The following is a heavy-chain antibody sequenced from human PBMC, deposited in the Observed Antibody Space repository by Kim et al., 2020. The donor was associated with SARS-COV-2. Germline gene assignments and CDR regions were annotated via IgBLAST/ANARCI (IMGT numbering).Heavy chain of an antibody. CDR1: GFTFSSYG. V-gene: IGHV3-30*18. Sequence: GGSLRLSCAASGFTFSSYGMHWVRQAPGKGLEWVAVISYDGSNKYFGDSVKGRFTISRDNSKNTLYLQMNSLRVEDTAVYYCAKGEITLFGVVPGDYYYVMDVWGQGTTVTVSS. CDR3: AKGEITLFGVVPGDYYYVMDV. D-gene: IGHD3-3*01. J-gene: IGHJ6*02. CDR2: ISYDGSNK.